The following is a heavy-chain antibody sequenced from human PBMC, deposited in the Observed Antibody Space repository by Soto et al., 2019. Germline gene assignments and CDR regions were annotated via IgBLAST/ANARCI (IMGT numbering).Heavy chain of an antibody. CDR2: IWYDGSNK. J-gene: IGHJ6*02. CDR1: GFTFSSYG. Sequence: ESGGGVVQPGRSLRLSCAASGFTFSSYGMHWVRQAPGKGLEWVAVIWYDGSNKYYADSVKGRFTISRDNSKNTLYLQMNSLRAEDTAVYYCARDHGSGYRRDYGMDVWGQGTTVTVSS. V-gene: IGHV3-33*01. D-gene: IGHD3-22*01. CDR3: ARDHGSGYRRDYGMDV.